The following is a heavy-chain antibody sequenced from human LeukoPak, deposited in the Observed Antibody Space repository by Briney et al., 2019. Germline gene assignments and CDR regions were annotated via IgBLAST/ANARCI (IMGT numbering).Heavy chain of an antibody. CDR1: GFTFSTYA. V-gene: IGHV3-30-3*01. CDR2: ISYDGTNK. D-gene: IGHD7-27*01. CDR3: AREILTGYAFDI. J-gene: IGHJ3*02. Sequence: GGSLRLSCAASGFTFSTYAMHWVRQAPGKGLEWVAFISYDGTNKYCADSVKGRFTISRDNSKNTLYLQMNSLRAEDAALYYCAREILTGYAFDIWGQGTMVTVSS.